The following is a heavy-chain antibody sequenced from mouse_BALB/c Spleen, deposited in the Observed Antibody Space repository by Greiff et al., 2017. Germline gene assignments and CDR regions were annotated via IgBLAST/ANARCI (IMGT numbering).Heavy chain of an antibody. D-gene: IGHD1-2*01. Sequence: EVKLQESGGGLVKPGGSLKLSCAASGFTFSSYAMSWVRQTPEKRLEWVASISSGGSTYYPDSVKGRFTISRDNARNILYLQMSSLRSEDTAMYYCARGRYGPYYYAMDYWGQGTSVTVSS. V-gene: IGHV5-6-5*01. CDR2: ISSGGST. CDR3: ARGRYGPYYYAMDY. CDR1: GFTFSSYA. J-gene: IGHJ4*01.